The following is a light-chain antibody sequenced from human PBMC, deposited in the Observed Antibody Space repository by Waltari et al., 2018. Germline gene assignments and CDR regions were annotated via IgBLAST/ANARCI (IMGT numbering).Light chain of an antibody. CDR1: SSDVAGYNY. CDR2: EVS. V-gene: IGLV2-8*01. Sequence: QSALTQPPSASGSPGPSVTIPCTGTSSDVAGYNYFSWFQPRPGKAPKVMIYEVSKRPSGVPDRFSGSKSGNTASLIVSGLQAEDEADYYCSSYAGSKFWVFGGGTKLTVL. J-gene: IGLJ3*02. CDR3: SSYAGSKFWV.